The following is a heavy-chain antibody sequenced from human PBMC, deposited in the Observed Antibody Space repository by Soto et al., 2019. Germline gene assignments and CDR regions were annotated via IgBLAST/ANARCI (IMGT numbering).Heavy chain of an antibody. CDR3: ASWYSSTWSNFDY. CDR2: IXXSXXX. D-gene: IGHD6-13*01. J-gene: IGHJ4*02. Sequence: PSETLPLTCTVSGGSISSYYCGWIRQPPGKGLXGIXDIXXSXXXXXNXXLKSRVTISVDTSKNQFSLKLSSVTAADTAVYYCASWYSSTWSNFDYWGQGTLVTVSS. V-gene: IGHV4-59*01. CDR1: GGSISSYY.